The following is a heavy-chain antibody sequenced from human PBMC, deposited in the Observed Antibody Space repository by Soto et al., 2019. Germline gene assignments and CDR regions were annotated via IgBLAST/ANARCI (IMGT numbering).Heavy chain of an antibody. Sequence: GASVKVSCKASGYTFTSYGISWVRQAPGQGLEWMGWISAYNGNTNYAQKLQGRVTMTTDTSTSTAYMELRSLRSDDTAVYYCARGSDCSSTSCPGAWFDPWGQGTLVTVSS. D-gene: IGHD2-2*01. V-gene: IGHV1-18*01. CDR2: ISAYNGNT. CDR1: GYTFTSYG. CDR3: ARGSDCSSTSCPGAWFDP. J-gene: IGHJ5*02.